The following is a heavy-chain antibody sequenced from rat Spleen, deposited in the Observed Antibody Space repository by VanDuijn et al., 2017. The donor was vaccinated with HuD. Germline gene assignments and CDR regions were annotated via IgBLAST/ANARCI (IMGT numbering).Heavy chain of an antibody. Sequence: EVQLVESNGGLVQPGRSLKLSCAASGFAFNDHFMAWVRQAPTKGLEWVATISSDGSSTYYRDSVKGRFTISRDNAKNTLFLQMDSLRSEDTATYYCTRAGYLRDWYFDFWGPRTMVTVSS. CDR3: TRAGYLRDWYFDF. V-gene: IGHV5-29*01. J-gene: IGHJ1*01. CDR1: GFAFNDHF. CDR2: ISSDGSST. D-gene: IGHD2-2*01.